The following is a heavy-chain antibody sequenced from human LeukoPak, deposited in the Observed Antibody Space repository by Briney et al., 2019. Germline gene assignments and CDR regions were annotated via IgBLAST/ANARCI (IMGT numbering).Heavy chain of an antibody. V-gene: IGHV1-2*02. Sequence: GASVKVSCKASGFTFIGYYIHWVRQAPGQGLEWMGWINPNSGGTTYAQKFQDRVTMTGDTSISTAYMELSRLRSDDTAVYYCARGGGTYYDFWSGYFENYYYYYMNVWGKGTTVTVSS. CDR2: INPNSGGT. CDR1: GFTFIGYY. J-gene: IGHJ6*03. D-gene: IGHD3-3*01. CDR3: ARGGGTYYDFWSGYFENYYYYYMNV.